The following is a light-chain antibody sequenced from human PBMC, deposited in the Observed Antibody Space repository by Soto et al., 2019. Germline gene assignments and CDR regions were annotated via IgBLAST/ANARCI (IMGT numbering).Light chain of an antibody. CDR3: QHYGSHATPST. V-gene: IGKV3-20*01. Sequence: EIVLTQSPGTLSLSPGERATLSCRASQSVSSSYLAWYQQKPGQAPRLLIYGASSRATGIPDRFSGSGSGTDFTLTISRLEPEDFAVYYCQHYGSHATPSTFGQGTKVEI. CDR1: QSVSSSY. CDR2: GAS. J-gene: IGKJ2*01.